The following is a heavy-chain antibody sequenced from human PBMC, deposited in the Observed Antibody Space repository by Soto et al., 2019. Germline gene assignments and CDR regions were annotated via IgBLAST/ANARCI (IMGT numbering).Heavy chain of an antibody. V-gene: IGHV1-69*12. Sequence: QVQLVQSGAEVKKPGSSVKVSCKASGGTFSSYAISWVRQAPGQGLEWMGGIIPIFGTANYAQKFQGRVTITADESTSTAYMELSRLRSEDTAAYYCARDGVDTAMVDYYYYSTDVWGQGTTVTVSS. J-gene: IGHJ6*02. CDR2: IIPIFGTA. CDR3: ARDGVDTAMVDYYYYSTDV. CDR1: GGTFSSYA. D-gene: IGHD5-18*01.